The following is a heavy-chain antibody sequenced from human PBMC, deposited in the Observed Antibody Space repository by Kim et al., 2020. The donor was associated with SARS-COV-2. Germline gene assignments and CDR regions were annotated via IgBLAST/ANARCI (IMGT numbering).Heavy chain of an antibody. CDR3: ARNIKMVRGAPGY. J-gene: IGHJ4*02. CDR2: ISSSSSYI. Sequence: GGSLRLSCAASGFTFSSYSMNWVRQAPGKGLEWVSSISSSSSYIYYADSVKGRFTISRDNAKNSLYLQMNSLRAEDTAVYYCARNIKMVRGAPGYWGQGTLVTVSS. V-gene: IGHV3-21*01. D-gene: IGHD3-10*01. CDR1: GFTFSSYS.